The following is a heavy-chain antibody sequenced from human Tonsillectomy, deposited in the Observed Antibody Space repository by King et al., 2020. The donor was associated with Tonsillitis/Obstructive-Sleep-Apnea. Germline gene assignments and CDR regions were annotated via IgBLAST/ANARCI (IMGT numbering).Heavy chain of an antibody. J-gene: IGHJ4*02. Sequence: VQLVESGGGLVQWGGSLRLSCEASGFSFSDAWMSWVRQAPGKGPEWVGRIRSKSDGGTAEYAAPVKGRFTISRDDSKKTLYLQMNSLEREDTAVYYCTTWQQLDGYYLDYWGQGALVTVSS. V-gene: IGHV3-15*01. CDR1: GFSFSDAW. CDR2: IRSKSDGGTA. D-gene: IGHD5-24*01. CDR3: TTWQQLDGYYLDY.